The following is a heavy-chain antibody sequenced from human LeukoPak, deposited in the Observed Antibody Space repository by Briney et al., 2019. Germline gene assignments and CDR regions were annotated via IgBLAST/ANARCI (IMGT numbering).Heavy chain of an antibody. D-gene: IGHD2-2*01. CDR2: INPNSGGT. CDR1: GYTFIDYH. Sequence: ASVKVSCKASGYTFIDYHMHWVRQAPGQGLEWMGWINPNSGGTKYAQKFQGRVTMTRDTSISTAYMELSGVRYDDTAVYYCARDKSCSTSSCGNSHMDVWGKGTTVTVSS. J-gene: IGHJ6*03. CDR3: ARDKSCSTSSCGNSHMDV. V-gene: IGHV1-2*02.